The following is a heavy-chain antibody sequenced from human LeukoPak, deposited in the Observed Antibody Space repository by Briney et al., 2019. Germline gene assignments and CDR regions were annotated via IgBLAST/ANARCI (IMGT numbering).Heavy chain of an antibody. CDR2: IYWDDDK. V-gene: IGHV2-5*02. CDR1: GFSLRTGGVG. Sequence: SGPTLVKPTQTLTLTCTFSGFSLRTGGVGVGWIRQPPGQALEWLALIYWDDDKRYSPSLKSRLTITKDTSKNQVVLTMTNMDPVDTATYYCAHRLLTMIVVSAGPFDYWGQGTLVTVSS. CDR3: AHRLLTMIVVSAGPFDY. J-gene: IGHJ4*02. D-gene: IGHD3-22*01.